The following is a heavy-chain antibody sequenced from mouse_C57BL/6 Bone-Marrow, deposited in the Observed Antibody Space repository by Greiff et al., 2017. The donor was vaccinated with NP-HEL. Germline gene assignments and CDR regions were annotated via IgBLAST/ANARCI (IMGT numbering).Heavy chain of an antibody. CDR3: ARGGMVTTEYYFDY. J-gene: IGHJ2*01. D-gene: IGHD2-2*01. CDR1: GYTFTSYW. CDR2: IHPNSGST. V-gene: IGHV1-64*01. Sequence: QVQLQQPGAELVKPGASVKLSCKASGYTFTSYWMHWVKQRPGQGLEWIGMIHPNSGSTNYNEKFKSKATLTVDKSSSTAYMQLSSLTSEDSAVYYCARGGMVTTEYYFDYWGQGTTLTVSS.